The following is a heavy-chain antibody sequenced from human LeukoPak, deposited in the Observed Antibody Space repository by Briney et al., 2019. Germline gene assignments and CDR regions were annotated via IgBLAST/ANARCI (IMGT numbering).Heavy chain of an antibody. Sequence: SETLSLTCTVSGGSISSGSYYWSWIRQPAGKGLEWIGRIYTSGSTNYNPSLKSRVTISVDTSKNQFSLKLSSVTAADTAVYYCARDFAYYDFWSGPLSGYYYMDVWGKGTTVTVSS. CDR1: GGSISSGSYY. D-gene: IGHD3-3*01. V-gene: IGHV4-61*02. J-gene: IGHJ6*03. CDR2: IYTSGST. CDR3: ARDFAYYDFWSGPLSGYYYMDV.